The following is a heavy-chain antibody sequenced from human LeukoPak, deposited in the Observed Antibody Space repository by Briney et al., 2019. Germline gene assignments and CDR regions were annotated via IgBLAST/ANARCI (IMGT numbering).Heavy chain of an antibody. CDR2: IIPILGIA. CDR3: ARNAYGDYGPYYYGMDV. Sequence: SVKVSCKASGGTFSSYTISWVRQAPGQGLEWMGRIIPILGIANYAQKLQGRVTITADKPTSTAYMELSSLRSEDTAVYYCARNAYGDYGPYYYGMDVWGQGTTVTVSS. V-gene: IGHV1-69*02. CDR1: GGTFSSYT. D-gene: IGHD4-17*01. J-gene: IGHJ6*02.